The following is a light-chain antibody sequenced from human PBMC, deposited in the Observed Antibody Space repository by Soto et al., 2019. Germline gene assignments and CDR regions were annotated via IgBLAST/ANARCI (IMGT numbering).Light chain of an antibody. CDR3: QQYGSSPPLT. CDR1: QSVSSS. CDR2: GAS. J-gene: IGKJ4*02. Sequence: EIVMTQSPATLSVSPGERATLSCRASQSVSSSLAWYQQKPGQAPRLLIYGASSRATGIPDRFSGSGSGTDFTLAISRLEPEDVAVYYCQQYGSSPPLTFGGGTKVDIK. V-gene: IGKV3-20*01.